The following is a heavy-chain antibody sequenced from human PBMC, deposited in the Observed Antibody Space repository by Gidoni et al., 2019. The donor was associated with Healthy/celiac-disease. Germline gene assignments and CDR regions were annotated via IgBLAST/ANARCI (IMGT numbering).Heavy chain of an antibody. V-gene: IGHV4-39*01. CDR3: ARHEWRPCSGTSCYEEHYFDY. CDR2: IYYSGSA. Sequence: QLQLQESGPGLVKPSETLSRTCSVSGGPISSSRYYWGWIRQPPGKGLEWMGSIYYSGSAYYNPSLKSRVTISVDTSKTQFSLKLSSLTAADTAVYYCARHEWRPCSGTSCYEEHYFDYWGQGTLVTVSS. J-gene: IGHJ4*02. CDR1: GGPISSSRYY. D-gene: IGHD2-2*01.